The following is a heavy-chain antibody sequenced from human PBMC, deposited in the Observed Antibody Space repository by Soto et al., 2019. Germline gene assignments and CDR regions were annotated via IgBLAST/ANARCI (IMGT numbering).Heavy chain of an antibody. Sequence: GGSLRLSCAASGFTFSSYEMNWVRQAPGKGLEWVSYISSSGSTIYYADSVKGRFTISRDNAKNSLYLQMNSLRAEDTAVYYCARDQDYYYGMDVWGQGTTVTVSS. J-gene: IGHJ6*02. V-gene: IGHV3-48*03. CDR3: ARDQDYYYGMDV. CDR1: GFTFSSYE. CDR2: ISSSGSTI.